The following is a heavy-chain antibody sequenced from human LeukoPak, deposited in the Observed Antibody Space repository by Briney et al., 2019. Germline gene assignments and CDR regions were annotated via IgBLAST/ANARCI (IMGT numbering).Heavy chain of an antibody. D-gene: IGHD6-19*01. CDR2: ISYDGSNK. CDR1: GFTFSSYG. J-gene: IGHJ6*02. Sequence: GGSLRLSCAASGFTFSSYGMHWVRQAPGKGLEWVAVISYDGSNKYYADSVKGRFTISRDNSKNTLYLQMNSLRAEDTAVYYCAKDTGIAVAGSTYYYYYGMDVWGQGTTVTVSS. V-gene: IGHV3-30*18. CDR3: AKDTGIAVAGSTYYYYYGMDV.